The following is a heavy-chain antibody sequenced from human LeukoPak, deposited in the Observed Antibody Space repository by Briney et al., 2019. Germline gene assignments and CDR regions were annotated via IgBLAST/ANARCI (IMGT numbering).Heavy chain of an antibody. D-gene: IGHD3-3*01. Sequence: SVKVSCKASGGTFSSYAISWVRQAPGQGLEWMGGIIPIFGTVNYAQKFQGRVTITTDESTSTAYMELSSLRSEDTAVYYCARVPRFLEWLLEAFDIWGQGTMVTVSS. CDR1: GGTFSSYA. J-gene: IGHJ3*02. CDR3: ARVPRFLEWLLEAFDI. CDR2: IIPIFGTV. V-gene: IGHV1-69*05.